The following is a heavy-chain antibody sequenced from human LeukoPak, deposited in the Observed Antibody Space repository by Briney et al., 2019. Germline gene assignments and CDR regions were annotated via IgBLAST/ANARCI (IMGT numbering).Heavy chain of an antibody. V-gene: IGHV3-48*04. Sequence: GGSLRLSCAASGFSFSIYRMNWVRQAPGKGPEWIAYIHLSGAPIHYAEPVKGRFSISRDNAKNSLYLQMNSLRAEDTAVYYCARDSGWNWFDPWGQGTLVTVSS. J-gene: IGHJ5*02. CDR2: IHLSGAPI. CDR1: GFSFSIYR. CDR3: ARDSGWNWFDP. D-gene: IGHD6-25*01.